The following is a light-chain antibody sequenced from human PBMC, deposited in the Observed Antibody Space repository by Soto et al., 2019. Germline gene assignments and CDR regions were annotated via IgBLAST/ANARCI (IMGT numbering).Light chain of an antibody. CDR2: DAS. J-gene: IGKJ5*01. CDR3: QQRQYWPPIT. CDR1: QSVSHA. Sequence: EVVLTQSPATLSLSPGDRATLSCRASQSVSHALAWYQQKPGQAPRLLIHDASSRATGIPARFSGSGSETDFTLTISSLEPEDFAIYYCQQRQYWPPITFGQGTRLEIK. V-gene: IGKV3-11*01.